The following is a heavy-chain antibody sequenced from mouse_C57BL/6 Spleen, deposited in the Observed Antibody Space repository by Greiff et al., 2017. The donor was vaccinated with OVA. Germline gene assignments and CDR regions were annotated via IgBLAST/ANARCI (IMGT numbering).Heavy chain of an antibody. V-gene: IGHV1-82*01. CDR1: GYAFSSSW. CDR2: IYPGDGDT. J-gene: IGHJ4*01. Sequence: QVQLQQSGPELVKPGASVKISCKASGYAFSSSWMNWVKQRPGKGLEWIGRIYPGDGDTNYNGKFKGKATLTADKSSSTAYMQLSSLTSGDSAVYFCARKTTVAHAMDYWGQGTSVTVSS. CDR3: ARKTTVAHAMDY. D-gene: IGHD1-1*01.